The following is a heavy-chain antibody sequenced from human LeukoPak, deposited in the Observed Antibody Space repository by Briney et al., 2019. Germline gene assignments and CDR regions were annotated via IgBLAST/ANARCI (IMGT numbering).Heavy chain of an antibody. D-gene: IGHD3-10*01. Sequence: ASVKVSCKASGYTFTGYYMHWVRQAPGQGLEWMGWINPNSGGTNYAQKFQGRVTMTRDTSISTAYMELSRLRSDDTAVYYCARAGITMVRGVIIQGGEYAFDIWGQGTMVTVSS. CDR3: ARAGITMVRGVIIQGGEYAFDI. J-gene: IGHJ3*02. CDR1: GYTFTGYY. CDR2: INPNSGGT. V-gene: IGHV1-2*02.